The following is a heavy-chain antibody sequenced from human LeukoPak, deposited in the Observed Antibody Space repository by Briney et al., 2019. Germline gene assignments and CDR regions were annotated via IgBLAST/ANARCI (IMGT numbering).Heavy chain of an antibody. Sequence: SETLSLTCTVSGGSISSYYWSWIRQPPGKGLEWIGYIYYSGSTNYNPSLKSRVTISVDTSKNQFSLKLSSVTAADTAVYYCARLASYYDFWSGYYPLDYWGQGTLVTVSS. J-gene: IGHJ4*02. CDR2: IYYSGST. CDR3: ARLASYYDFWSGYYPLDY. V-gene: IGHV4-59*12. D-gene: IGHD3-3*01. CDR1: GGSISSYY.